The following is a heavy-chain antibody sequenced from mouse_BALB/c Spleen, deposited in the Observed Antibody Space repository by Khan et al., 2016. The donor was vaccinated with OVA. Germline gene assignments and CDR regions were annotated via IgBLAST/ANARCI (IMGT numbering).Heavy chain of an antibody. V-gene: IGHV5-6-5*01. Sequence: EVELVESGGGLVQPGGSLKLSCTASGFTFSNYAMSWVRQTPEKRLEWVASISSGGNTYYPDSVKGRFAISRDNARNILSLQMSSLRSEDTAMYYCARDYGFTDWGQGTLVTVSA. J-gene: IGHJ3*01. CDR2: ISSGGNT. CDR3: ARDYGFTD. CDR1: GFTFSNYA.